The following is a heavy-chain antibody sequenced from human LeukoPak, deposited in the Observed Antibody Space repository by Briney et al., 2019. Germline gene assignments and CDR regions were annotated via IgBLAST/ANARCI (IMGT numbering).Heavy chain of an antibody. J-gene: IGHJ5*02. CDR2: ISAYNGNT. D-gene: IGHD6-19*01. CDR1: GYTFTGYY. V-gene: IGHV1-18*04. Sequence: ASVKVSCKASGYTFTGYYMHWVRQAPGQGLEWMGWISAYNGNTNYAQKLQGRVTMTTDTSTSTAYMELRSLRSDDTAVDYCARDSSGWTNWFDPWGQGTLVTVSS. CDR3: ARDSSGWTNWFDP.